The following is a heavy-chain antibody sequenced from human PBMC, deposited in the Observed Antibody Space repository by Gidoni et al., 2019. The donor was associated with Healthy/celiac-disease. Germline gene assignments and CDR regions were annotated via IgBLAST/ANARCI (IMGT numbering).Heavy chain of an antibody. D-gene: IGHD2-21*02. J-gene: IGHJ6*02. V-gene: IGHV3-23*01. CDR2: ISRSGGST. CDR1: GFTFSSSA. Sequence: EVQLLESGGGLVQPGGSLRLSCAASGFTFSSSAMSWVRQAPGKGLEWVSAISRSGGSTYYAASVKGRFTISRDNSKNTLYLQMNSLRVEDTAVYYCVTSLCGGDCYSGMDVWGQGTTVTVS. CDR3: VTSLCGGDCYSGMDV.